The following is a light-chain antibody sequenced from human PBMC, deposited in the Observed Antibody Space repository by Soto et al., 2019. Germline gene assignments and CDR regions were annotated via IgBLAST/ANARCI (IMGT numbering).Light chain of an antibody. CDR1: SSDVGRYDY. Sequence: QSALTQPRSVSGSPGQSVTISCTGTSSDVGRYDYVSWYQQHPGIAPKLIIYDVSERPSGVPDRFSGSKFGNTASLTISGLQAEDEADYSCCSFAGSYTYVFGTGTKVTVL. CDR2: DVS. CDR3: CSFAGSYTYV. J-gene: IGLJ1*01. V-gene: IGLV2-11*01.